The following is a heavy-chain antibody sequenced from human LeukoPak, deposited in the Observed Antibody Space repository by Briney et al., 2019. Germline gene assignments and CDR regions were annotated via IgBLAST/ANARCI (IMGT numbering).Heavy chain of an antibody. CDR2: IYYSGST. J-gene: IGHJ4*02. V-gene: IGHV4-59*01. Sequence: SETLSLTCTVSGGSISSYYWSWIRQPPGKGLEWIGYIYYSGSTNYNPSLKSRVTISVDTSKNQFSLKLSSVTAADTAVYYCASGYSSSWYSTYYFDYGGQGTLVTVSA. D-gene: IGHD6-13*01. CDR3: ASGYSSSWYSTYYFDY. CDR1: GGSISSYY.